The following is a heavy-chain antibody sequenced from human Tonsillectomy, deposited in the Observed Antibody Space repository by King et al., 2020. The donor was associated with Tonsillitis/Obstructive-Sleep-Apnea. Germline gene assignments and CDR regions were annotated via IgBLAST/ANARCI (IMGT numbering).Heavy chain of an antibody. Sequence: VQLVESGAEVRKPGESLKISCKASGYTFNNYWVDWVRQMPGKGLEWLGIIYPGDSDTRYNPSFQGQVTISADRSISTVFFQWSRLEASDTAMYYCSRHLGSGGTGYSPFDSWGQGTLVTVSS. CDR3: SRHLGSGGTGYSPFDS. J-gene: IGHJ4*02. CDR2: IYPGDSDT. D-gene: IGHD3/OR15-3a*01. CDR1: GYTFNNYW. V-gene: IGHV5-51*01.